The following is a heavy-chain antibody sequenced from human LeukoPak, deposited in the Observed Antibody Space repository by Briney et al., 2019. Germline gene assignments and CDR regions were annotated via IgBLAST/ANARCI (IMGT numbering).Heavy chain of an antibody. CDR2: ISNSGST. D-gene: IGHD3-10*01. V-gene: IGHV4-31*03. J-gene: IGHJ4*02. CDR3: ARAQAGSGGPFDY. CDR1: GGSISSGAYY. Sequence: SETLSLTCSVSGGSISSGAYYLSWSRQLPGKGLEWIGYISNSGSTFHNPSLKSRLTISLHTSKNQFSLQLYSVTAADTAIYYCARAQAGSGGPFDYWGLGTLVTVSS.